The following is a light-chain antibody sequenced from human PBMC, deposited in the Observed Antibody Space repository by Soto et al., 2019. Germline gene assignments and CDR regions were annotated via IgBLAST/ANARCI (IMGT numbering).Light chain of an antibody. J-gene: IGLJ2*01. CDR2: EVS. V-gene: IGLV2-14*01. CDR1: SSDVGDFDC. Sequence: QSVLTQPASVSGSPGQSITISCTGTSSDVGDFDCVSWYQQHPGKAPKLMIYEVSDRPSGVSNRFSGSKSGDTASLTISGLQAEDEADYYCSSFTSSSSTHVLFGGGTKLTVL. CDR3: SSFTSSSSTHVL.